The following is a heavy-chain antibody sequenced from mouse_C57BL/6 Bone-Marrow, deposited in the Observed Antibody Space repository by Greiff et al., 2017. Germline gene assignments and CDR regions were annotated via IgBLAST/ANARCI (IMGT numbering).Heavy chain of an antibody. J-gene: IGHJ4*01. CDR3: ARDGDGYFYYAMDY. CDR1: GFTFSSYG. D-gene: IGHD2-3*01. Sequence: EVKLMESGGDLVKPGGSLKLSCAASGFTFSSYGMSWVRQTPDKRLEWVATISSGGSYTYYPDSVKGRFTISRDNAKNTLYLQMSSLKSEDTAMYYCARDGDGYFYYAMDYWGQGTSVTVSS. V-gene: IGHV5-6*01. CDR2: ISSGGSYT.